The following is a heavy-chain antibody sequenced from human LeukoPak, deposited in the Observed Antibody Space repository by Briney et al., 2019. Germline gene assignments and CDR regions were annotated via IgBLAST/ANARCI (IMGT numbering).Heavy chain of an antibody. Sequence: GASVKVSCKASGYTFTVYYMHWVRQAPGQGLEWMGWINPNSGGTNYAQKFQGRVTMTRDTSISTAYMELSRLRSDDTAVYYCARGREIAAAGTPRYWGQGTLVTVSS. J-gene: IGHJ4*02. CDR1: GYTFTVYY. V-gene: IGHV1-2*02. D-gene: IGHD6-13*01. CDR2: INPNSGGT. CDR3: ARGREIAAAGTPRY.